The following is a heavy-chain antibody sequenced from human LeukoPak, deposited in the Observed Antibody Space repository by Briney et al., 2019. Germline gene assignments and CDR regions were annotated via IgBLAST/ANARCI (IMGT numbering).Heavy chain of an antibody. CDR2: ISSSGSTI. CDR1: GFTFSSYE. CDR3: AKFPWFGELFSPQDV. V-gene: IGHV3-48*03. D-gene: IGHD3-10*01. J-gene: IGHJ6*04. Sequence: PGGSLRLSCAASGFTFSSYEMNWVRQAPGKGLEWVSYISSSGSTIYYADSVKGRFTISRDNAKNSLYLQMNSLRAEDTAVYYCAKFPWFGELFSPQDVWGKGTTVTVSS.